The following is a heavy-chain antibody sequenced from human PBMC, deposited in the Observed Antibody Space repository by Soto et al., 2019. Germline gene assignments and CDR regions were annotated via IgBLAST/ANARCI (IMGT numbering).Heavy chain of an antibody. Sequence: GGSLRLSCAASGFTFSSYWMSWVRQAPGKGLEWVANIKQDGSEKYYVDSVKGRFTISRDNAKNSLYLQMNSLRAEDTAVYYCARDATDIVVVPAAIPSLTHYYYMDVWGKGTTVTVSS. CDR1: GFTFSSYW. D-gene: IGHD2-2*01. V-gene: IGHV3-7*01. J-gene: IGHJ6*03. CDR2: IKQDGSEK. CDR3: ARDATDIVVVPAAIPSLTHYYYMDV.